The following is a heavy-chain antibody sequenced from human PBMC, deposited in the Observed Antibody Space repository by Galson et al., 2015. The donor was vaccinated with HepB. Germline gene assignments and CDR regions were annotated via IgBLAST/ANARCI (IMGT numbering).Heavy chain of an antibody. CDR1: GSTFSTYA. CDR2: LSGSGGKT. D-gene: IGHD6-13*01. Sequence: SLRLSCAASGSTFSTYAMSWVRQAPGKGLEWVSGLSGSGGKTYYAESVKGRFTISRDNSKNTLYLQMNSLRAEDTAVYYCATLVPAAGTVYWGQGTLVTVSS. V-gene: IGHV3-23*01. J-gene: IGHJ4*02. CDR3: ATLVPAAGTVY.